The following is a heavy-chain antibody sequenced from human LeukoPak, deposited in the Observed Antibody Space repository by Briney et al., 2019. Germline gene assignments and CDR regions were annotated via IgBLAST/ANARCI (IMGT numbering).Heavy chain of an antibody. V-gene: IGHV3-66*04. Sequence: GGSLRLSCAASGFTVSSNYMSWVRQAPGKGLEWVSVIYSGGSTYYADSVKGRFTISRDNSKNTLYLQMNSLRAEDTAVYYCARQEGNYYYDSSGSHWGQGTLVTVSS. CDR1: GFTVSSNY. CDR3: ARQEGNYYYDSSGSH. CDR2: IYSGGST. J-gene: IGHJ4*02. D-gene: IGHD3-22*01.